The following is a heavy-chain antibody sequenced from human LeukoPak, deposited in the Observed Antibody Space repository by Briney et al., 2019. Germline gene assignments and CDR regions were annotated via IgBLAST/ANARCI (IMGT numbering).Heavy chain of an antibody. J-gene: IGHJ4*02. CDR3: ARRYDFWSGYPTAFDY. Sequence: ASVKVSCKASGYTFTGYYIHWVRQAPGQGLEWMGFINPNTGGTSYAQKFQARVTMTRDTSISTAYMELSGLRPDDTAVYYCARRYDFWSGYPTAFDYWGQGTLVTVSS. CDR1: GYTFTGYY. V-gene: IGHV1-2*02. D-gene: IGHD3-3*01. CDR2: INPNTGGT.